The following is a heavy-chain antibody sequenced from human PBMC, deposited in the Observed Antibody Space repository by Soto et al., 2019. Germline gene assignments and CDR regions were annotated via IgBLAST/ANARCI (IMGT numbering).Heavy chain of an antibody. CDR2: IYYSGST. J-gene: IGHJ4*02. CDR1: GGSISSSSYY. D-gene: IGHD4-17*01. Sequence: SETLSLTCTVSGGSISSSSYYWGWIRQPPGKGLEWIGSIYYSGSTYYNPSLKSRVTISVDTSKNQFSLKLSSVTAADTAVYYCARRPFTIYGDYDKDFDSWGQGTLVNVSS. V-gene: IGHV4-39*01. CDR3: ARRPFTIYGDYDKDFDS.